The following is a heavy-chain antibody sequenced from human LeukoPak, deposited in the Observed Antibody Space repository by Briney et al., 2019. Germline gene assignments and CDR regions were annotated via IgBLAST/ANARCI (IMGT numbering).Heavy chain of an antibody. CDR2: INHSGST. J-gene: IGHJ4*02. CDR1: GGSFSGYY. CDR3: ARGRGPHRSSTSHVVEEGWCYFDY. V-gene: IGHV4-34*01. Sequence: SETLSLTCAVYGGSFSGYYWSWIRQPPGKGLEWIGEINHSGSTNYNPSLKSRVTISVDTSKNQFSLKLSSVTAADTAVYYCARGRGPHRSSTSHVVEEGWCYFDYWGQGTLVTVSS. D-gene: IGHD2-2*01.